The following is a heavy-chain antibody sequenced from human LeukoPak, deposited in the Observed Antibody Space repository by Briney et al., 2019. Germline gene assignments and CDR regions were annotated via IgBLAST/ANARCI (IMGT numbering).Heavy chain of an antibody. D-gene: IGHD1-14*01. J-gene: IGHJ3*02. V-gene: IGHV4-59*01. CDR3: ARVIRTGDAFDI. CDR2: IYYSGST. Sequence: SETLSLTCTVSGGSISSYYWSWIPQPPGKGLEWIGYIYYSGSTNYNPSLKSRVTISVDTSKNQFSLKLSSVTAADTAVYYCARVIRTGDAFDIWGQGTMVTVSS. CDR1: GGSISSYY.